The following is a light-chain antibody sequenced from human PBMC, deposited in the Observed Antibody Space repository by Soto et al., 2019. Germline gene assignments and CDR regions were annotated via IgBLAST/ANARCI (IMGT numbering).Light chain of an antibody. CDR3: QQYNNWPRIT. CDR2: GAS. J-gene: IGKJ5*01. CDR1: QSVSSN. V-gene: IGKV3-15*01. Sequence: EIVMTQSPATLSVSPGERATLSCRASQSVSSNLAWYQQKPGQAPRLLIYGASTRATGIPARFSGSGSGTEFTLTISSLQSEDFAVYYCQQYNNWPRITFGQGTRLRL.